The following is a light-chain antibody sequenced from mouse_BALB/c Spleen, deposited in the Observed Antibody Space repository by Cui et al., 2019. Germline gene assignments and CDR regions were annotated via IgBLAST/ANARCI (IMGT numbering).Light chain of an antibody. J-gene: IGKJ5*01. CDR2: STA. CDR1: SSVSY. Sequence: QIVLTQSPAIMSASPGEKVTITCSASSSVSYMHWFQQKPGTSPKRWIDSTANLASGVPARFSGSGSGTSYALTISRMEAEDAATYYCQQRSSYPPTFGAGTKLELK. V-gene: IGKV4-57*01. CDR3: QQRSSYPPT.